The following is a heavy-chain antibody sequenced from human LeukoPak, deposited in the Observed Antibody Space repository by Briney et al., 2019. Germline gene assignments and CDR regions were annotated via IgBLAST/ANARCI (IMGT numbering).Heavy chain of an antibody. CDR1: GYTFTGYY. V-gene: IGHV1-2*02. Sequence: ASVKVSCKASGYTFTGYYMHWVRQAPGQGLEWMGWINPNSGGTNYAQKFQGRVTMTRGTSISTAYMELSRLRSDDTAVYYCARDLYDILTGYYSVGDYWGQGTLVTVSS. CDR2: INPNSGGT. J-gene: IGHJ4*02. D-gene: IGHD3-9*01. CDR3: ARDLYDILTGYYSVGDY.